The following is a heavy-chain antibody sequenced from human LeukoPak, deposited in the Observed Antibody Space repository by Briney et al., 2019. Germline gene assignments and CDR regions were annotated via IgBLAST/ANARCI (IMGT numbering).Heavy chain of an antibody. V-gene: IGHV3-30*02. D-gene: IGHD2-2*01. CDR2: IRYDGNNK. CDR3: AKIEGKYQLANVPDH. CDR1: GFTFSTYG. J-gene: IGHJ4*02. Sequence: PGGSLKLSCAASGFTFSTYGMHWVRQAPGKGLEWVAFIRYDGNNKYYADFVKGRFTISRDNSKNTLYLHMNSLETEDTAVYYCAKIEGKYQLANVPDHWGQGTLVTVSS.